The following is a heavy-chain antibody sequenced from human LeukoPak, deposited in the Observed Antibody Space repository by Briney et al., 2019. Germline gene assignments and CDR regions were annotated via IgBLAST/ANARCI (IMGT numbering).Heavy chain of an antibody. D-gene: IGHD4-11*01. CDR2: ISGSGGST. CDR3: AKASYTSDYINWLDP. Sequence: GGSLRLSCAASGFTFSSYGMSWVRQAPGKGLEWVSAISGSGGSTYYADSVKGRFTISRDNSKNTLYLQMNSLRAEDTAVYYCAKASYTSDYINWLDPWGQGTLVTVSS. J-gene: IGHJ5*02. V-gene: IGHV3-23*01. CDR1: GFTFSSYG.